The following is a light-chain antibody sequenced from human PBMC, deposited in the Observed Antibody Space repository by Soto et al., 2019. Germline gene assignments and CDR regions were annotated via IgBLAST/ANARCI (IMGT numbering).Light chain of an antibody. J-gene: IGKJ2*01. CDR2: HAS. Sequence: DIQMTQSPSTLSASVGDRVTITCRASQSISTWLAWYQQKAGKAPKLLIFHASSLASGVPLRFSGSGSGTEFALTIDSLQPDDVATYFCQQYNTYLNTFGQGTKLEIK. CDR3: QQYNTYLNT. CDR1: QSISTW. V-gene: IGKV1-5*01.